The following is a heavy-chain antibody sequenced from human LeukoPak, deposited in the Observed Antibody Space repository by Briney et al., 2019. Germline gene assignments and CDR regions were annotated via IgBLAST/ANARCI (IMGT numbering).Heavy chain of an antibody. D-gene: IGHD2-2*01. CDR2: ISYDGRNI. V-gene: IGHV3-30*18. Sequence: GKSLRLPCAASGFTFNNYGMHWVRQAPGKGLEWVAVISYDGRNIHYPDSVKGRFTISRDISTDTLWLQMDSLRTEDTAVYYCAKGPLRGTAAAIDYWGQGTLVTVSS. CDR1: GFTFNNYG. J-gene: IGHJ4*02. CDR3: AKGPLRGTAAAIDY.